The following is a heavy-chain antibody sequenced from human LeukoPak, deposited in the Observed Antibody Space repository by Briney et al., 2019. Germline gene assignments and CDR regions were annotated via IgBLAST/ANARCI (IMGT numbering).Heavy chain of an antibody. V-gene: IGHV4-39*01. Sequence: SSETLSLTCTIFGDSVSRSDSYWDWICQPPGKGLEWIGTIYYSGRTYYGPSLKSRVTLSVDMSNNQFSLTLSSVTAADTALYFCARRRYYDSSGYLEWGQGTLVTVSS. CDR3: ARRRYYDSSGYLE. D-gene: IGHD3-22*01. CDR1: GDSVSRSDSY. J-gene: IGHJ1*01. CDR2: IYYSGRT.